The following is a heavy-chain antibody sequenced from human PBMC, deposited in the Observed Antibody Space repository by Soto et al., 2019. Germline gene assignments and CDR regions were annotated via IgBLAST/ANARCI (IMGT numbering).Heavy chain of an antibody. D-gene: IGHD2-15*01. CDR3: VKGGGGGLFDP. CDR1: GFTFGDSC. J-gene: IGHJ5*02. CDR2: ISPGSRYP. V-gene: IGHV3-11*06. Sequence: PVGSLRLSCAGSGFTFGDSCMSWIRQAPGKGLEWLSYISPGSRYPAYADSVKGRFTISRDNAKGSLYLQMMSLTAEDTAIYYCVKGGGGGLFDPWGQGTMVTVSS.